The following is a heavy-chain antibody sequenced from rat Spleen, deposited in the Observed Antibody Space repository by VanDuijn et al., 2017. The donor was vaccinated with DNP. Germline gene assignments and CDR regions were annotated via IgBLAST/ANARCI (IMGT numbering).Heavy chain of an antibody. V-gene: IGHV4-2*01. D-gene: IGHD5-1*01. CDR2: INKDSNTI. CDR1: GFNFNDYW. Sequence: EVKLVESGGGLVQPGRSLKLSCAASGFNFNDYWMGWARQAPGKGLEWIGQINKDSNTINYTPSLKDKFTISRDNAQNTLYLQMSKLGSEDTATYYCVRLNWEIDYWGQGVMVTVSS. CDR3: VRLNWEIDY. J-gene: IGHJ2*01.